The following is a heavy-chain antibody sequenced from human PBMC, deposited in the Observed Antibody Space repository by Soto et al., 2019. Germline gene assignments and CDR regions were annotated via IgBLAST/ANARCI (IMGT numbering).Heavy chain of an antibody. Sequence: PSETLSLTCTVSGGSISRYYWSWSRQPPGKGLEWIGYIYYSGSTNYNPSLTSRGTLSVDTSKNQFSLKLSSVTAADTAVYYCARRVPGQYNGFGPWGQGTLVTVSS. CDR2: IYYSGST. J-gene: IGHJ5*02. CDR1: GGSISRYY. CDR3: ARRVPGQYNGFGP. D-gene: IGHD2-2*01. V-gene: IGHV4-59*08.